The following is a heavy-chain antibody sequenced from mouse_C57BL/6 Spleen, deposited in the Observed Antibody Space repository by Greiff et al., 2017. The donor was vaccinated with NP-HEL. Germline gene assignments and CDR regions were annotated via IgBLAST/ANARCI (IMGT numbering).Heavy chain of an antibody. D-gene: IGHD4-1*01. Sequence: VQLQQSGAELVKPGASVKISCKASGYAFSNYWMNWVKQRPGKGLEWIGQIYPGDGDTNYNGKFKGKATLTADKSSSTAYMQLSSLTSEDSAVYLCERNWDDYFDYWGQGTTLTVSS. J-gene: IGHJ2*01. V-gene: IGHV1-80*01. CDR1: GYAFSNYW. CDR3: ERNWDDYFDY. CDR2: IYPGDGDT.